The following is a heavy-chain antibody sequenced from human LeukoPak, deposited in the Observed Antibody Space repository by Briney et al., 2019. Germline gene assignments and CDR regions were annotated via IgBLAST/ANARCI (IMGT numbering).Heavy chain of an antibody. J-gene: IGHJ5*02. CDR1: GGTFSSYA. V-gene: IGHV1-69*05. D-gene: IGHD3-3*01. CDR2: IIPIFGTA. Sequence: GASVKVSCKASGGTFSSYAISWVRQAPGQGLEWMGGIIPIFGTANYAQKFQGRVTITTDESTSTAYMELSSLRSEDTAVYYCARPAGGMVEEWSPGSDHWFDPWGQGTLVTVSS. CDR3: ARPAGGMVEEWSPGSDHWFDP.